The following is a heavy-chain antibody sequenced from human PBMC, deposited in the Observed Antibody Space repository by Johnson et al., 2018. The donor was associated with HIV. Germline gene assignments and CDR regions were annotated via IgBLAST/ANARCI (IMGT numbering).Heavy chain of an antibody. D-gene: IGHD5-18*01. V-gene: IGHV3-11*04. CDR2: ISSSGSTI. J-gene: IGHJ3*02. Sequence: QVQLVESGGGVVQPGGSLRLSCAASGFTFSDYYMSWIRQAPGKGLEWVSYISSSGSTIYYADSVKGRFTISRDNAKNSLYMQMNSLTAEDTAVYYCAREAPQPSDAYDIWGQGTMVSVSS. CDR3: AREAPQPSDAYDI. CDR1: GFTFSDYY.